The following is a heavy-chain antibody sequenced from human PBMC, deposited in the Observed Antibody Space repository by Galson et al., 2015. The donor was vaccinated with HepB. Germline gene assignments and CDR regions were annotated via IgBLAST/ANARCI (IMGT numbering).Heavy chain of an antibody. CDR1: GFTVSSNY. CDR2: IYSGGST. D-gene: IGHD3-16*02. V-gene: IGHV3-53*01. CDR3: ARMANYIWGSYRYLDY. J-gene: IGHJ4*02. Sequence: SLRLSCAASGFTVSSNYMSWVRQAPGKGLEWVSVIYSGGSTYYADSVKGRFTISRDNSKNTLYLQLNSLRAEDTAVYYCARMANYIWGSYRYLDYWGQGTLVTVSS.